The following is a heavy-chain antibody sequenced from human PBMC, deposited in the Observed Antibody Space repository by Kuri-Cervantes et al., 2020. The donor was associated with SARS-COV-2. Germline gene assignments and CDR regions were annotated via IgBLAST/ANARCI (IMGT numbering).Heavy chain of an antibody. D-gene: IGHD1-26*01. J-gene: IGHJ6*03. V-gene: IGHV3-30-3*01. CDR3: ARYYSGSYYYYYYYMDV. CDR2: ISYDGSNK. Sequence: GGSLRLSCAASGFTFSSYAMHWVRQAPGKGLEWVAVISYDGSNKYYADSVKGRFTISRDNSKNTLYLQMNSLRAEDTAVYYCARYYSGSYYYYYYYMDVWGKGTTVTVSS. CDR1: GFTFSSYA.